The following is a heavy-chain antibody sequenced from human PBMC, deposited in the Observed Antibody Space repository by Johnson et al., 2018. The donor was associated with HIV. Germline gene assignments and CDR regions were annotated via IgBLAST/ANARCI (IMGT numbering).Heavy chain of an antibody. Sequence: VQLVESGGGLVKPGGSLRLSCAASGFTFSHAWMTWVRQAPGKGLEWIGRIKSNTDGGTTEYAEPVKGRFTISRDDSQNTLYLQMNSLTTEDTAVYYCTTYATMITMYVEIKGGAFDIWGQGTMVTVSS. V-gene: IGHV3-15*01. CDR2: IKSNTDGGTT. D-gene: IGHD3-16*01. CDR3: TTYATMITMYVEIKGGAFDI. J-gene: IGHJ3*02. CDR1: GFTFSHAW.